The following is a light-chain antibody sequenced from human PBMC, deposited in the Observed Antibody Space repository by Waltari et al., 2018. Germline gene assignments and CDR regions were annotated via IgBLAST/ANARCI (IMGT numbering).Light chain of an antibody. CDR1: QSVNGN. CDR2: GAA. J-gene: IGKJ4*01. CDR3: QLYHNWPPTLT. Sequence: EIVMTQSPATLSVSPGERATLSCRASQSVNGNLAWSQQKPGQVPRLLLYGAATRATGSAARFRGSGCGTEFTLTISSLQSQAYAVDNCQLYHNWPPTLTFGGGTKVEIK. V-gene: IGKV3-15*01.